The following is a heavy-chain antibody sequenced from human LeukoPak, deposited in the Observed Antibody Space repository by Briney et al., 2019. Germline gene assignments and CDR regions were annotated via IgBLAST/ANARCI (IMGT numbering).Heavy chain of an antibody. D-gene: IGHD2-2*01. CDR2: IYYSGST. CDR1: GGSISSGGYY. J-gene: IGHJ4*02. CDR3: ARDKKGASCYDY. Sequence: SETLSLTCTVSGGSISSGGYYWRWIRQHPGEGLEWIGYIYYSGSTNYNPSLKSRVTISVDTSKNQFSLKLSSVTAADTAVYYCARDKKGASCYDYWGQGTLVTVSS. V-gene: IGHV4-61*08.